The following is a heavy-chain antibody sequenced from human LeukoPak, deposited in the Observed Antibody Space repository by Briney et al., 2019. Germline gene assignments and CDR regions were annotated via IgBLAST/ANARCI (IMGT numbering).Heavy chain of an antibody. Sequence: ASVKVSCKASGYTFTSYDINWVRQAPGQGLEWMGWINPNSGGTNYAQKFQGRVTMTRDTSISTAYMELSRLRSDDTAVYYCARAELWGSWDYWGQGTLVTVSS. CDR2: INPNSGGT. V-gene: IGHV1-2*02. CDR1: GYTFTSYD. D-gene: IGHD5-18*01. CDR3: ARAELWGSWDY. J-gene: IGHJ4*02.